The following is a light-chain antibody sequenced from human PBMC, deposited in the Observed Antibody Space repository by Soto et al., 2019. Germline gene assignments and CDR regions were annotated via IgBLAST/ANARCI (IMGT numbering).Light chain of an antibody. J-gene: IGKJ4*01. V-gene: IGKV1-39*01. Sequence: DIQMTQSPSSLSASVGDRVTITCRASQSISSYLNWYQQKPGKAPKLLIYAASSLQSGVPSRFSGSGSGTDFTLTISILQPEDFATYYCQQIYSTPRTFGGGTKADIK. CDR2: AAS. CDR3: QQIYSTPRT. CDR1: QSISSY.